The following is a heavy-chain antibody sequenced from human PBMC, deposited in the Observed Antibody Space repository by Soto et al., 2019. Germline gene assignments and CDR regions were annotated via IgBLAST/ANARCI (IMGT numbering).Heavy chain of an antibody. CDR2: INHSGST. V-gene: IGHV4-34*01. Sequence: SETLSLTCAVYGGSFSGYYWSWIRQPPGKGLEWIGEINHSGSTNYNPSLKSRVTISVDTSKNQFSLKLSSVTAADTAVYYCAREERGTTVTKGAFDIWGQGTMVTVSS. CDR1: GGSFSGYY. J-gene: IGHJ3*02. CDR3: AREERGTTVTKGAFDI. D-gene: IGHD4-17*01.